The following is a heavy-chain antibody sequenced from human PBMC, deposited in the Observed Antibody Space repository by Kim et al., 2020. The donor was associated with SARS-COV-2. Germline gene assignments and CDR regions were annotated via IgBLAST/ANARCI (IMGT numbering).Heavy chain of an antibody. CDR1: GFTFSNYG. D-gene: IGHD6-13*01. V-gene: IGHV3-33*06. CDR3: AKDVASNWDYYGMDV. CDR2: IWHDESEK. Sequence: GGSLRLSCAASGFTFSNYGMHWVRRAPGKGLAWVAVIWHDESEKYYEDSVKGRFTISRDNFKNTLYLEMNSLRADDTGVYYCAKDVASNWDYYGMDVWGQGTTVTVSS. J-gene: IGHJ6*02.